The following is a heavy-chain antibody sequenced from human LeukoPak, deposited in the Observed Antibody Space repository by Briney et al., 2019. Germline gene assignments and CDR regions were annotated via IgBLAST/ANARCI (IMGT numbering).Heavy chain of an antibody. Sequence: GGSLRLSCAVSGLTFSSSWMDWVRQAPGKGLEWVASINPEGSEKYSADSVKGRFTISRDNAKNSLYLQMDSLRVEDTAFFYCARDLAYSRLDYWGQGMLVTVSS. CDR3: ARDLAYSRLDY. J-gene: IGHJ4*02. D-gene: IGHD5-18*01. V-gene: IGHV3-7*01. CDR1: GLTFSSSW. CDR2: INPEGSEK.